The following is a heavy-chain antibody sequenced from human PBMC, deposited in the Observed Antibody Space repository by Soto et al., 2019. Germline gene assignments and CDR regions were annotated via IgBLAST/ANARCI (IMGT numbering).Heavy chain of an antibody. J-gene: IGHJ2*01. Sequence: QVQLVQSGADVKKPGTSVKVSCKAAGYSFTNYCMYWVRQAPGQGLEWMGMINPRTGSTRYAQKFQDRVTLTRDTSTTTVYMELSTPISDDTAAYYCARDGGLLTASWHYDLWGPGTLVTVSS. CDR3: ARDGGLLTASWHYDL. V-gene: IGHV1-46*01. CDR2: INPRTGST. D-gene: IGHD2-15*01. CDR1: GYSFTNYC.